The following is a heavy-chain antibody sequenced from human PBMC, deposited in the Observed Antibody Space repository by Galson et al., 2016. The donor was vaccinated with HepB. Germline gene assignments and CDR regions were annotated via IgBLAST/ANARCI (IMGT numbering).Heavy chain of an antibody. CDR2: ISGSGGST. CDR1: GFTFSSYA. D-gene: IGHD3-10*01. J-gene: IGHJ3*02. Sequence: SLRLSCAASGFTFSSYAMSWVRQAPGKGLEWVSAISGSGGSTYYADSVKGRFTTSRDNSKNTLYLQINSLRAEDTAMYYCARNMYGAATNYIGDVFDIWGQGTMVTVSS. V-gene: IGHV3-23*01. CDR3: ARNMYGAATNYIGDVFDI.